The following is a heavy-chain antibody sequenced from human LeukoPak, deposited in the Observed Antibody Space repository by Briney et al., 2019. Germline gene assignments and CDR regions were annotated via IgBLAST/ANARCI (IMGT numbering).Heavy chain of an antibody. CDR1: GYTFSSYG. V-gene: IGHV1-18*01. CDR3: ARDRYYDFWSGYSSGGYYYYSMDV. J-gene: IGHJ6*02. CDR2: ISAYNGNT. Sequence: ASVKVSCNASGYTFSSYGISWVRKAPGQGLEWMGWISAYNGNTNYAQKLQGRVTMTTDTSTSTAYMELRSLRSDDTAVYYCARDRYYDFWSGYSSGGYYYYSMDVWGQGTTVTVSS. D-gene: IGHD3-3*01.